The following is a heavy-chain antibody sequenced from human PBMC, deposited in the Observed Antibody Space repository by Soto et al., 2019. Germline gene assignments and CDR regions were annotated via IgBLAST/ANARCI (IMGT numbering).Heavy chain of an antibody. CDR2: ISGSGGST. V-gene: IGHV3-23*01. D-gene: IGHD3-10*01. Sequence: GGSLRLSCAASGFTFSSYAMSWVRQAPGKGLEWVSAISGSGGSTYYADSVKGRFTISRANSKNTLYLQMNSLRAEDTAVYYCATSELLWLLFDYWGQGTLVTVSS. J-gene: IGHJ4*02. CDR3: ATSELLWLLFDY. CDR1: GFTFSSYA.